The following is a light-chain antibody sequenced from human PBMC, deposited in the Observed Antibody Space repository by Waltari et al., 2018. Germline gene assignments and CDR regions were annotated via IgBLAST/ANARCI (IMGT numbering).Light chain of an antibody. CDR2: AVY. V-gene: IGKV1-16*01. Sequence: DIQMTQSPSSLSASVGDRVNITCRASQDINNYLAWFQQKPGKAPKSLIFAVYSLQNGVPSRFSGSGSGTDFTLTISSLRPEDCATYYCQQYIDNPFTFGPGTKVDIK. CDR1: QDINNY. J-gene: IGKJ3*01. CDR3: QQYIDNPFT.